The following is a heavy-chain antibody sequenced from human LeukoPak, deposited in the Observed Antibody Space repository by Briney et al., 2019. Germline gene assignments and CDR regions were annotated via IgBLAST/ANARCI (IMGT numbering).Heavy chain of an antibody. CDR1: GYTFTGYY. Sequence: ASVTVSCKASGYTFTGYYMHWVRQAPGQGLEWMGWISAYNGNTNYAQKLQGRVTMTIDTSTSTAYMELRSLRSDDTAVYYCARAERTAITHDYWGQGTLVTVSS. CDR2: ISAYNGNT. D-gene: IGHD5-18*01. V-gene: IGHV1-18*04. CDR3: ARAERTAITHDY. J-gene: IGHJ4*02.